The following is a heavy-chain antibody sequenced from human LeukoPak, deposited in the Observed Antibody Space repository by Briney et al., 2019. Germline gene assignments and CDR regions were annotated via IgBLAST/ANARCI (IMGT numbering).Heavy chain of an antibody. CDR1: GYSFTSYW. Sequence: GESLKISCKGSGYSFTSYWIGWVRQVPGKGLEWMGIIYPGDSDTRYSPSFQGQVTISADKSISTAYLQWSSLKASDTAMYYCASSSSGSYEWIWFDPWGQGTLVTVSS. CDR3: ASSSSGSYEWIWFDP. CDR2: IYPGDSDT. J-gene: IGHJ5*02. D-gene: IGHD1-26*01. V-gene: IGHV5-51*01.